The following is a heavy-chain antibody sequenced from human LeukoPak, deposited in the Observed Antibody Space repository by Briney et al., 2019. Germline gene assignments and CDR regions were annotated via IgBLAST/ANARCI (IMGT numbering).Heavy chain of an antibody. CDR3: ARERVVAATLFDY. CDR2: ISSSRSYI. V-gene: IGHV3-21*01. J-gene: IGHJ4*02. Sequence: PGGSLRLSCAASGFTFSSYSMKWVRQARGKGREWVSSISSSRSYIYYADAVKGRFNISRDNANNSLYLQMNSLRAEDTAVYYCARERVVAATLFDYWGQGTLVTVSS. D-gene: IGHD2-15*01. CDR1: GFTFSSYS.